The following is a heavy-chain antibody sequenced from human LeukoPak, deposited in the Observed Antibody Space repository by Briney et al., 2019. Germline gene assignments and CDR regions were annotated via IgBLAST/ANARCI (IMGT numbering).Heavy chain of an antibody. CDR2: IRYDGSRK. D-gene: IGHD3-9*01. Sequence: GGSLRLSCAASGFIFSSYGMHWVRQAPDKGLEWVAFIRYDGSRKYYADSVKGRFTISRDNSKNTLSLQMNSLRPDDTAVYYCAKELSLNYDILTGVPPDYWGQGTLVTVSS. J-gene: IGHJ4*02. CDR3: AKELSLNYDILTGVPPDY. CDR1: GFIFSSYG. V-gene: IGHV3-30*02.